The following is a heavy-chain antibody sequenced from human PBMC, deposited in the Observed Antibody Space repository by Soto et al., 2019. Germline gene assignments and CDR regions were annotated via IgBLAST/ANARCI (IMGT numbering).Heavy chain of an antibody. CDR3: VRASGESCPRSRVFAS. V-gene: IGHV3-23*01. Sequence: AGGTLRLSCAASGFTFSSNAMCWVRQAPGMGLEWVSVITITGGDTLYADSVKGRLTISRDNLKNTLYPQMNSLRAEGTAIYYCVRASGESCPRSRVFASWGQGTRVTGSS. D-gene: IGHD2-15*01. CDR2: ITITGGDT. CDR1: GFTFSSNA. J-gene: IGHJ4*02.